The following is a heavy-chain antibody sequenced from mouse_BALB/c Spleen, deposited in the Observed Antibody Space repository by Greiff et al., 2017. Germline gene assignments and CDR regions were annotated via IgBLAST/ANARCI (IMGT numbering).Heavy chain of an antibody. CDR2: IRNKANGYTT. D-gene: IGHD1-2*01. CDR3: AREEGLFITTATWFAY. V-gene: IGHV7-3*02. CDR1: GFTFTDYY. Sequence: EVKLVESGGGLVQPGGSLRLSCATSGFTFTDYYMSWVRQPPGKALEWLGFIRNKANGYTTEYSASVKGRFTISRDNSQSILYLQMNTLRAEDSATYYCAREEGLFITTATWFAYWGQGTLVTVSA. J-gene: IGHJ3*01.